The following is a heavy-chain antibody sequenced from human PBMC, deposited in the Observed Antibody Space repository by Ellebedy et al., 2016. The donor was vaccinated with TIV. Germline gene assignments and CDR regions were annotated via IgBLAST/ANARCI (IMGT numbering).Heavy chain of an antibody. CDR2: INAGNGNT. Sequence: AASVKVSCKASGYTFTSYAMHWVRQAPGQRLEWMGWINAGNGNTKYSQKFQGRVTITRDTSASTAYMALSSLSSEDTAVYYCARVKWELPFDYWGQGTLVTVSS. D-gene: IGHD1-26*01. CDR3: ARVKWELPFDY. V-gene: IGHV1-3*01. CDR1: GYTFTSYA. J-gene: IGHJ4*02.